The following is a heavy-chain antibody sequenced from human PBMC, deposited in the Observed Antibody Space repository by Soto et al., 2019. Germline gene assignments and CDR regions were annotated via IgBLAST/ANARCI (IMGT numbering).Heavy chain of an antibody. Sequence: QVQLQESGPGLVKPSQTLSLTCTVAGGSISSGDYYWSWIRQPPGKGLEWSGYIYYSGSTYYNPALKRRVTISVDETKNQFYLKLSSGTAADTAVYSCARERPEGSRLDPWGQGTLVTVSS. CDR3: ARERPEGSRLDP. CDR1: GGSISSGDYY. J-gene: IGHJ5*02. CDR2: IYYSGST. V-gene: IGHV4-30-4*01. D-gene: IGHD6-13*01.